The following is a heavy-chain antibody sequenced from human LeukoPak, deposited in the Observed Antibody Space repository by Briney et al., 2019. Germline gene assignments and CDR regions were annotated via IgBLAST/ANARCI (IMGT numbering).Heavy chain of an antibody. CDR1: GFTFSSYS. Sequence: GGSLRLSCAASGFTFSSYSMNWVRQAPGKGLEWVSSISSSSSYIYYADSVKGRFTISRDNAKNSLYLQMNSLRAEDTAVYYCARDCEPDIVVVPAAMGDYWGQGTLVTVSS. V-gene: IGHV3-21*01. J-gene: IGHJ4*02. D-gene: IGHD2-2*01. CDR3: ARDCEPDIVVVPAAMGDY. CDR2: ISSSSSYI.